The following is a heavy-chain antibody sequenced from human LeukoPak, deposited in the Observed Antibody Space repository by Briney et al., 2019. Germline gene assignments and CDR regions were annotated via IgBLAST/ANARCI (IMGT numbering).Heavy chain of an antibody. CDR2: IYYSGST. CDR1: GGSITSSGNY. Sequence: SETLSLTCTVSGGSITSSGNYWGWIRQPPGKGPEWIGSIYYSGSTLYNPSLKSRVTISVDTSKNQFSLKLTSVTAADTAVYYCARNHTDIVVVTGGWFDPWGQGTLVTVSS. D-gene: IGHD2-21*02. CDR3: ARNHTDIVVVTGGWFDP. J-gene: IGHJ5*02. V-gene: IGHV4-39*01.